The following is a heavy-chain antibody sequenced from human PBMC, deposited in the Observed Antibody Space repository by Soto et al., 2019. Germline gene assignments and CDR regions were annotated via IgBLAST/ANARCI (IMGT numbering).Heavy chain of an antibody. D-gene: IGHD6-19*01. V-gene: IGHV3-23*01. CDR1: GFPFSGYP. CDR3: ARRSSGWYFDY. CDR2: FSGSGGST. Sequence: EVQLLESGGGLVQPGGPLGFSWAASGFPFSGYPMSWFRKLPGRGLGWVSAFSGSGGSTYYADSGKARFTISRDNSKNTLYLQMNSLRAEDTAVYYCARRSSGWYFDYWGQGTLVTVSS. J-gene: IGHJ4*02.